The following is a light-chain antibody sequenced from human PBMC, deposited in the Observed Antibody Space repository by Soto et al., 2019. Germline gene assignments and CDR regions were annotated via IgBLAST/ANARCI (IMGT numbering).Light chain of an antibody. CDR2: DVS. V-gene: IGLV2-14*03. CDR3: GSYTSSSTLFV. CDR1: SSDVGGHNY. Sequence: QSALTQPASVSGSPGQSITISCTGTSSDVGGHNYVSWYQQHPGKAPKFIIYDVSNRPSGVSNRFSGSKSGNTASLTISGLQAEDDADYYCGSYTSSSTLFVFGTGTKLTVL. J-gene: IGLJ1*01.